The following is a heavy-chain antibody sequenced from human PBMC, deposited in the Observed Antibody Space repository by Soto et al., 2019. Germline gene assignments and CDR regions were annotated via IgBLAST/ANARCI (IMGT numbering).Heavy chain of an antibody. J-gene: IGHJ4*02. Sequence: PSETLSLTCTVSGGSISSYYWSWIRQPPGKGLEWIGYIYYSGSTNYNPSLKSRVTISVDTSKNQFSLKLSSVTAADTAVYYCARARTPSGSYYLDYWGQGTLVTVSS. V-gene: IGHV4-59*01. D-gene: IGHD1-26*01. CDR3: ARARTPSGSYYLDY. CDR2: IYYSGST. CDR1: GGSISSYY.